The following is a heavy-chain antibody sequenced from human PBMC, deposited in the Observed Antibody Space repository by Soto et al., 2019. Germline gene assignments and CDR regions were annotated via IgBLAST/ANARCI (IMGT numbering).Heavy chain of an antibody. V-gene: IGHV3-23*01. CDR3: AKDLDSNYYYYYGMDV. Sequence: GGSLRLSCAASGFTFSSYVMSWVRQAPGKGLECVSAISGSGGSTYYADSVKGRFTISRDNSKNTLYLQMNSLRAEDTAVYYCAKDLDSNYYYYYGMDVWGQGTTVTVSS. CDR1: GFTFSSYV. D-gene: IGHD4-4*01. J-gene: IGHJ6*02. CDR2: ISGSGGST.